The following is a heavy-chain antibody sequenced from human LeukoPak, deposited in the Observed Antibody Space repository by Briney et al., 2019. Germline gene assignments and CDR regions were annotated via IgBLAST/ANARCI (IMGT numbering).Heavy chain of an antibody. D-gene: IGHD6-19*01. CDR2: ISAYNGNT. J-gene: IGHJ3*02. CDR1: GYTFTSYG. Sequence: ASVKVSCKASGYTFTSYGISWVRQAPGQGLERMGWISAYNGNTNYAQKLQGRVTMTTDTSTSTAYMELRSLRSDDTAVYYCARRADSGDAFDIWGQGTMVTVSS. CDR3: ARRADSGDAFDI. V-gene: IGHV1-18*01.